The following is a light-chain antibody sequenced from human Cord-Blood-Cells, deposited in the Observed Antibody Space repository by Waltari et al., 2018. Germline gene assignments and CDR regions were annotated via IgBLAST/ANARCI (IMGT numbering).Light chain of an antibody. CDR2: GAS. V-gene: IGKV3-20*01. J-gene: IGKJ3*01. CDR3: QQYGSSFT. CDR1: QSVSSSY. Sequence: EIVLTQSPGTLSLSPGERATLSCRTSQSVSSSYLAWYQQKPGQAPRLLICGASSSATIIPDRFSGRGSGTDFTLTISRLEPEDVAVYYCQQYGSSFTFGPGTKVDIK.